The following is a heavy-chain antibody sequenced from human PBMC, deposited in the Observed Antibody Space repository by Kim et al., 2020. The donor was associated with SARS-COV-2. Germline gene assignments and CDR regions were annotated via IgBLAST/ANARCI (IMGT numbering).Heavy chain of an antibody. V-gene: IGHV3-48*02. CDR3: ARGVGAATFDA. D-gene: IGHD1-26*01. Sequence: TYYADSAKGRFTISRDNAKNSLYLQMNSLRDADTAVYNCARGVGAATFDAWGQGTLVTVSS. CDR2: T. J-gene: IGHJ4*02.